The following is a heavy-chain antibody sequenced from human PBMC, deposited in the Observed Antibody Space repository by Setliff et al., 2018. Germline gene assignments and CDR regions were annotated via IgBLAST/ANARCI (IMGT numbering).Heavy chain of an antibody. CDR2: INPNSGGT. V-gene: IGHV1-2*04. CDR1: GYTFTGYY. J-gene: IGHJ6*02. D-gene: IGHD3-22*01. CDR3: ARARDDGVYYVSSGYYSYYYYGMDV. Sequence: ASVKVSCKASGYTFTGYYMHWVRQAPGQGLEWMGWINPNSGGTNYAQKFQGWVTMTRDTSISTAYMELSRLRSDDTAVYYCARARDDGVYYVSSGYYSYYYYGMDVWGQGTTVTVSS.